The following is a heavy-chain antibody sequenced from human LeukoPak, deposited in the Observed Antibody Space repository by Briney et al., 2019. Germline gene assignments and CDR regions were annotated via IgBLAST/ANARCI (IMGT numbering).Heavy chain of an antibody. CDR1: GYSFTSYW. CDR3: ATTGPEYSSSWYLHF. V-gene: IGHV5-51*01. CDR2: IYPGDSDT. Sequence: GESLKISCKASGYSFTSYWIGWVRQMPGKGLEWMGVIYPGDSDTRYSPSFQGQVTISVDKSISTAYQQWSSLKASDTAMYFCATTGPEYSSSWYLHFWGQGTLVTVSS. J-gene: IGHJ4*02. D-gene: IGHD6-13*01.